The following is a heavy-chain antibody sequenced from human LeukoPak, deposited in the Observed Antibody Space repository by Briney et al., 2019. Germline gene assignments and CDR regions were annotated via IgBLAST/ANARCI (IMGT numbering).Heavy chain of an antibody. V-gene: IGHV1-2*02. J-gene: IGHJ4*02. Sequence: ASVKVSCKASGYTFTGYYMHWVRQAPGQGLEWMGWINPNSGGTNFAQKFQGRVTMTRDTSISTVYMELGRRRSNDTAVYYCARARGNYYDISGCADYWGQGTLVTVSS. D-gene: IGHD3-22*01. CDR2: INPNSGGT. CDR3: ARARGNYYDISGCADY. CDR1: GYTFTGYY.